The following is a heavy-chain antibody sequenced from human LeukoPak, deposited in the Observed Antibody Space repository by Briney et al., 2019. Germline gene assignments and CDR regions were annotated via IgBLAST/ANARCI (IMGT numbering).Heavy chain of an antibody. D-gene: IGHD3-10*01. J-gene: IGHJ4*02. CDR2: VSGSGGST. V-gene: IGHV3-23*01. CDR3: AGTPRRLWFGRID. Sequence: GGSLRLSCAASGFTFSSYAMSWVRQAPGKGLEWVSAVSGSGGSTYYADSVKGRFTISRDNSKNTLYLQMNSLRAEDTAVYYCAGTPRRLWFGRIDWGQGTLVTVSS. CDR1: GFTFSSYA.